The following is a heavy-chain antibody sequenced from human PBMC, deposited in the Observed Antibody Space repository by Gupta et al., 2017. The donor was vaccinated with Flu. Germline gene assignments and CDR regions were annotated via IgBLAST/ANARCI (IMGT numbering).Heavy chain of an antibody. Sequence: NWVRQAPGKGLEWVSYISASSANIHYADSVRGRFTVSRDIAKNSLYLQMNSLRAEDTAVYFCASDPSYGSSYYRYFDYWGQGTLVTVSS. J-gene: IGHJ4*02. CDR2: ISASSANI. D-gene: IGHD6-13*01. CDR3: ASDPSYGSSYYRYFDY. V-gene: IGHV3-21*05.